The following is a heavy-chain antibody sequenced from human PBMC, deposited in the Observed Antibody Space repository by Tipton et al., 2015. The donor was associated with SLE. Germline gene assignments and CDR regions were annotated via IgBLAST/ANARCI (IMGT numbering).Heavy chain of an antibody. CDR3: AAHAAGRGGSGY. CDR2: FDPNGST. CDR1: GGSISGPYH. Sequence: TLSLTCTVSGGSISGPYHWSWIRQAAGKGLEWIGRFDPNGSTSYNPSFQSRVTMSMDTSKKQFSLGLSSLTAADTTVYYCAAHAAGRGGSGYWGQGTLVTVS. J-gene: IGHJ4*02. D-gene: IGHD2-15*01. V-gene: IGHV4-4*07.